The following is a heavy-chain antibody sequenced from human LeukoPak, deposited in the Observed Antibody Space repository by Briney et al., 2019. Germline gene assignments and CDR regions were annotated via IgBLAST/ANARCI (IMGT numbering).Heavy chain of an antibody. CDR2: ISYDGSNK. Sequence: GGSLRLSCAASGFTFRSYAIHWVRQAPGKGLEWVAVISYDGSNKNYADSVQGRFTVSRDNSKNTMSLQMNSLRAEDTAVYYCARELSSSSPYYFDYWGQGTLVIVSS. CDR1: GFTFRSYA. V-gene: IGHV3-30*04. D-gene: IGHD6-6*01. CDR3: ARELSSSSPYYFDY. J-gene: IGHJ4*02.